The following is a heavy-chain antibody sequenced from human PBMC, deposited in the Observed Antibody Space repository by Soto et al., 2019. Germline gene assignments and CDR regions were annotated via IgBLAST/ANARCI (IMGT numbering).Heavy chain of an antibody. J-gene: IGHJ4*02. CDR1: GFTFSSYG. Sequence: PGGSLRLSCAASGFTFSSYGMHWVRQAPGKGLEWVAVIWYDGSNKYYADSVKGRFTISRDNSKNTLYLQMNSLRAEDTAVYYCARERREYPSFDYWGQGTLVTVSS. V-gene: IGHV3-33*01. CDR3: ARERREYPSFDY. CDR2: IWYDGSNK.